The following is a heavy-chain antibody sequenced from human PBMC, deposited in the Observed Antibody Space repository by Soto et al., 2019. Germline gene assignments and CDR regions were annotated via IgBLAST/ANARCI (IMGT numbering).Heavy chain of an antibody. Sequence: SLRLSCAASGFTFSSYAMHWVRQAPGKGLEWVAVISYDGGNKYYADSVKGRFTISRDNSKNTLYLQMNSLRAEDTAVYYCARGNDFWSDNTNYGMDVWGQGTTVTVSS. CDR3: ARGNDFWSDNTNYGMDV. J-gene: IGHJ6*02. CDR1: GFTFSSYA. V-gene: IGHV3-30-3*01. D-gene: IGHD3-3*01. CDR2: ISYDGGNK.